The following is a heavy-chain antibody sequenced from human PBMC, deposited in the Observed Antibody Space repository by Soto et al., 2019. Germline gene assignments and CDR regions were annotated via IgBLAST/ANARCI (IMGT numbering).Heavy chain of an antibody. J-gene: IGHJ4*02. V-gene: IGHV2-5*01. CDR3: AHRGGATVGLYYFDY. CDR1: GFSLSTTGVG. Sequence: SGPTLVNPTQTLTLTCTFSGFSLSTTGVGVSWIRQPPGKALEWLALIYWHDDKRYSPSLKSRLTITKDTSKNQVVLTMTNMDPVDTATYYCAHRGGATVGLYYFDYWGQGVLVSVFS. CDR2: IYWHDDK. D-gene: IGHD3-16*01.